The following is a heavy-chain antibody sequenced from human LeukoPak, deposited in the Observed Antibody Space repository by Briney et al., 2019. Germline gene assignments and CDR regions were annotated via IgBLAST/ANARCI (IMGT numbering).Heavy chain of an antibody. CDR2: MNPNSGNT. Sequence: ASVKVSCKASGYTFTSYDINWVRQATGQGLEWMGWMNPNSGNTGYAQKFQGRVTMTRNTSISTAYMELSSLRSEDTAVYYCARAGIAARSFDYWGQGTLVTVSS. D-gene: IGHD6-6*01. V-gene: IGHV1-8*01. CDR3: ARAGIAARSFDY. CDR1: GYTFTSYD. J-gene: IGHJ4*02.